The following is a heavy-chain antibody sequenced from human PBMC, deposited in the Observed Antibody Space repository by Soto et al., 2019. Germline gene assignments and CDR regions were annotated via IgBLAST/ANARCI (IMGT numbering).Heavy chain of an antibody. CDR2: IYYSGST. V-gene: IGHV4-30-4*01. CDR3: ARGPYCSGTNCLDP. CDR1: GGSINSADYY. D-gene: IGHD2-15*01. J-gene: IGHJ5*02. Sequence: SETLSLTCTVSGGSINSADYYWSWIRQPPGKGLEWIAYIYYSGSTYYNPSLKSRPTISMDASKNQFSLRLRSVTAADTATYFSARGPYCSGTNCLDPSGQGTLVTVYS.